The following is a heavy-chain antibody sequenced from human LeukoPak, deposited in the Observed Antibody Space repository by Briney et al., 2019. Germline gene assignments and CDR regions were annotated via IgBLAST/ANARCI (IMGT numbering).Heavy chain of an antibody. V-gene: IGHV4-34*01. CDR3: ARVPLLRADFDY. J-gene: IGHJ4*02. CDR1: GGSFSGYY. Sequence: SETLSLTCAVYGGSFSGYYWSWIRQPPGKGLEWIEEISHSGSTNYNPSLKSRVTISADTSKNQFSLKLSSVTAADTAVYYCARVPLLRADFDYWGQGTLVTVSS. CDR2: ISHSGST. D-gene: IGHD1-26*01.